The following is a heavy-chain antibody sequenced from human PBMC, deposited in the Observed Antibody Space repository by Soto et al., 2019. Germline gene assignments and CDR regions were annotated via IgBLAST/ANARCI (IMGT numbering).Heavy chain of an antibody. J-gene: IGHJ6*02. V-gene: IGHV1-18*01. CDR3: ERVLAKMDV. CDR2: IRAYNGNT. Sequence: QVQLVQSGAEVKKPGASVKVSCKASGYTFTSYGISWVRQAPGQGLEWMGWIRAYNGNTNYAQKLKGTVTMNTGTPTRDDYMEQRSLRSDNNVISSCERVLAKMDVVSQWTTVTVTS. CDR1: GYTFTSYG.